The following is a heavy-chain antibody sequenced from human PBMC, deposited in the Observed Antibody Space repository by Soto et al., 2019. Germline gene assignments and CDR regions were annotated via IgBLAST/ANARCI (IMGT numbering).Heavy chain of an antibody. CDR2: ISAYNGNT. J-gene: IGHJ4*02. Sequence: GASVEVSCKASGYTFTSYGISWVRQAPGQGLEWMGWISAYNGNTNYAQKLQGRVTMTTDTSTSTAYMELRSLRSDDTAVYYCARVMYHLLTGYYPRDCWGQGTLVTVSS. D-gene: IGHD3-9*01. V-gene: IGHV1-18*01. CDR1: GYTFTSYG. CDR3: ARVMYHLLTGYYPRDC.